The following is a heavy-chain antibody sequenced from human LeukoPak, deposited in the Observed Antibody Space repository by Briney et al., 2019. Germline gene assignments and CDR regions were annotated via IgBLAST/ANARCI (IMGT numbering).Heavy chain of an antibody. CDR1: GGSISSGGYY. CDR3: ARVMSSGYYLPSPVDY. CDR2: IYYSGST. V-gene: IGHV4-31*03. Sequence: SETLSLTCTVSGGSISSGGYYWSWIRQHPGKGLEWIGYIYYSGSTYYNPSLKSRVTISVDTSKNQFSLKLSSVTAADTAVYYCARVMSSGYYLPSPVDYWGQGTLVTVSS. D-gene: IGHD3-22*01. J-gene: IGHJ4*02.